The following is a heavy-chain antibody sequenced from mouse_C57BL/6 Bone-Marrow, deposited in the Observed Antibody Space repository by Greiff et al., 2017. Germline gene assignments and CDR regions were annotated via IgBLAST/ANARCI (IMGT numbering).Heavy chain of an antibody. D-gene: IGHD1-1*01. CDR3: ARQAGSSYPRYYAMDY. CDR2: IWSDGST. V-gene: IGHV2-6-1*01. Sequence: VQLKESGPGLVAPSQSLSITCTVSGFSLTSYGVHWVRQPPGKGLEWLVVIWSDGSTTYNSALKSRLSISKDNSKSQVFLKMNSLQTDDTAMYYCARQAGSSYPRYYAMDYWGQGTSVTVSS. J-gene: IGHJ4*01. CDR1: GFSLTSYG.